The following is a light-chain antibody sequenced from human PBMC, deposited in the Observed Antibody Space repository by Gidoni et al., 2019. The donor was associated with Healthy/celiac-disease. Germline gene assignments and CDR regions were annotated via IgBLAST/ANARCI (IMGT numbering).Light chain of an antibody. Sequence: DIQMTQSPSTLSASVGDRVTITCRASQSISSWLAWYQQKPGKAPKLVIYKASSLESGVPLRFSGSGSGTEFTLTISSLQPDDFATYYCQQYNKYPRTFGQGTKVEIK. V-gene: IGKV1-5*03. J-gene: IGKJ1*01. CDR2: KAS. CDR1: QSISSW. CDR3: QQYNKYPRT.